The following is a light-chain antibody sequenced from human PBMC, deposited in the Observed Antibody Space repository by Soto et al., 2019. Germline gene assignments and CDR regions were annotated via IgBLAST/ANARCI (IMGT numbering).Light chain of an antibody. V-gene: IGLV1-44*01. Sequence: QSVLTQPPSASGTPGQRVTISCSGSSSNIGSNTVNWYQQLPGTAPKLLIYSYNQRPSGVPDRFSGSRSGTSASLAISGLQSEDEADYYCAVWDDSLNGVVFGGGPKVTVL. CDR1: SSNIGSNT. CDR2: SYN. J-gene: IGLJ2*01. CDR3: AVWDDSLNGVV.